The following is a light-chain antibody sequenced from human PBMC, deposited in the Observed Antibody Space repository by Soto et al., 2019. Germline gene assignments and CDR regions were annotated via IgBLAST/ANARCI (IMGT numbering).Light chain of an antibody. Sequence: EIVMTQSPATLSVSPGGGATLSCRASQSISSSLAWYQLKPGQAPRLLIYGSSTRATGIPARFSGGGSGTEFPLTLSSLQSEDFAIYYCQQYGDWRYTFGQGTKLEIK. CDR1: QSISSS. V-gene: IGKV3-15*01. J-gene: IGKJ2*01. CDR2: GSS. CDR3: QQYGDWRYT.